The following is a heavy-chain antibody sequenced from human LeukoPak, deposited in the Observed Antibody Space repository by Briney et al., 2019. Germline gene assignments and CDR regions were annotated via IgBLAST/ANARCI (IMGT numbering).Heavy chain of an antibody. D-gene: IGHD1/OR15-1a*01. CDR1: GFTFGNYA. Sequence: GGSLRLSCAASGFTFGNYAMTWVRQAPGKGLEWVSTISRNDDGTYYADSVRGRFTISRDNSKNSLYLQMNSLRAEDTAVYYCARVTRLGGYFDYWGQGTLVTVSS. CDR3: ARVTRLGGYFDY. V-gene: IGHV3-23*01. CDR2: ISRNDDGT. J-gene: IGHJ4*02.